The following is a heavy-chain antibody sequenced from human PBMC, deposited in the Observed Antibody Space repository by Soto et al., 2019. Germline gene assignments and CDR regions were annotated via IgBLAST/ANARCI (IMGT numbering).Heavy chain of an antibody. D-gene: IGHD3-3*01. CDR2: ISYDGSNK. Sequence: QVQLVESGGGVVQPGRSLRLSCAASGFTFSSYGMHWVRQAPGKGLEWVAVISYDGSNKYYADSVKGRFTISRDNSKNTLYLQMNSLRAEDTAVYYCAKGRGRWLTIDFGDYWGQGTLVTVSS. J-gene: IGHJ4*02. CDR1: GFTFSSYG. CDR3: AKGRGRWLTIDFGDY. V-gene: IGHV3-30*18.